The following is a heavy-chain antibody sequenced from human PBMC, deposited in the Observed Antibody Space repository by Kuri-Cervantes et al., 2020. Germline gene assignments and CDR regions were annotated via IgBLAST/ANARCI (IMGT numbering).Heavy chain of an antibody. CDR1: GGSISSYY. CDR2: IYYSGST. V-gene: IGHV4-59*12. CDR3: AREDGYELDAFDI. D-gene: IGHD5-12*01. Sequence: ESLKISCTVSGGSISSYYWSWIRQPPGKGLEWIGYIYYSGSTNYNPSLKSRVTISVDTSKNQFSLKLSSVTAADTAVYYCAREDGYELDAFDIWGQGTMVTVSS. J-gene: IGHJ3*02.